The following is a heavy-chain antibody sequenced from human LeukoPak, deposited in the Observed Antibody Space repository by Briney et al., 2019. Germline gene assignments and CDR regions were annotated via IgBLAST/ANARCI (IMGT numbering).Heavy chain of an antibody. J-gene: IGHJ6*03. CDR3: ARLPYYYDSSGYSYYDDMDV. D-gene: IGHD3-22*01. Sequence: GESLKISCKGSGYSFTSYWIGWVRQMPGKGLEWMGIIYPGDSDTRYSPSFQGQVTISADQSISTAYPQWSSLKASDTAMYYCARLPYYYDSSGYSYYDDMDVWGKGTTVTVSS. CDR1: GYSFTSYW. CDR2: IYPGDSDT. V-gene: IGHV5-51*01.